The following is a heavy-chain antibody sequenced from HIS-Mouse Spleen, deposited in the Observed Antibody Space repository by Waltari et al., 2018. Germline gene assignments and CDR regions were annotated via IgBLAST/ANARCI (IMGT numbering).Heavy chain of an antibody. CDR2: ISYDGSNK. J-gene: IGHJ4*02. CDR3: ARGSGSYYFDY. CDR1: GFTFSSYA. Sequence: QVQLVESGGGVVQPGRSLRLSCAASGFTFSSYAMHWVRQAPGKGLGWVAVISYDGSNKYYADSVKGRFTISRDNSKNTLYLQMNSLRAEDTAVYYCARGSGSYYFDYWGQGTLVTVSS. V-gene: IGHV3-30-3*01. D-gene: IGHD1-26*01.